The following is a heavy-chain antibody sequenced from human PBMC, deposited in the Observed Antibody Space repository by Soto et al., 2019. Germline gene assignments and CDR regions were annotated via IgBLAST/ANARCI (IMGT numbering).Heavy chain of an antibody. CDR2: ISGSGNTI. CDR3: AREQWLADPFDF. Sequence: ESGGGLVQPGGSLRLSCAVSGFTFSSFEMNWVRQAPGKGLEWLSYISGSGNTIYYADSVEGRVTISRDNAKNSLNLQMNSLRAEDSAVYYCAREQWLADPFDFWGQGTVVTVSS. CDR1: GFTFSSFE. V-gene: IGHV3-48*03. J-gene: IGHJ3*01. D-gene: IGHD6-19*01.